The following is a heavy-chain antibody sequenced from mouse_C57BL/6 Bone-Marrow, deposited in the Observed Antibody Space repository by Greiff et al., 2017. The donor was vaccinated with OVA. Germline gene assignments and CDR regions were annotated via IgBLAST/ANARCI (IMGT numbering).Heavy chain of an antibody. J-gene: IGHJ2*01. CDR1: GYTFTSYG. Sequence: LVESGAELARPGASVKLSCKASGYTFTSYGISWVKQRTGQGLEWIGEIYPRSGNTYYNEKFKGKATLTADKSSSTAYMELRSLTSEDSAVYFCARDVYYFDYWGQGTTLTVSS. CDR2: IYPRSGNT. CDR3: ARDVYYFDY. V-gene: IGHV1-81*01.